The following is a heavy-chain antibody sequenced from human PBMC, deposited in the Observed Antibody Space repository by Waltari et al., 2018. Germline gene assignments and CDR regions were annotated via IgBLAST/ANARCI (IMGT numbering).Heavy chain of an antibody. CDR3: ARDYYDSSGPYGMDV. J-gene: IGHJ6*02. V-gene: IGHV3-53*01. Sequence: EVQLVESGGGLIQPGGSLRLSCAASGFTVGSNYMSWVRQAPGKGLEWVSVIYSGGSTYYADSVKGRFTISRDNSKNTLYLQMNSLRAEDTAVYYCARDYYDSSGPYGMDVWGQGTTVTVSS. D-gene: IGHD3-22*01. CDR1: GFTVGSNY. CDR2: IYSGGST.